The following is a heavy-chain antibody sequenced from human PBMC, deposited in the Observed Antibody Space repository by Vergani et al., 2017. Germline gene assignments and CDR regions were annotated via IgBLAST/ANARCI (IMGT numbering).Heavy chain of an antibody. Sequence: QVQLQESGPGLVKPSETLFLTCTVSNYSISRGYFWGWIRRPPGKGLEWIASFHHTGMTYNNPSLKSRVTISVDTSKNLISLKLNSVTAADTAVYYCACQRGYSGYQYYWGQGTLVTVSS. CDR3: ACQRGYSGYQYY. V-gene: IGHV4-38-2*02. D-gene: IGHD5-12*01. CDR2: FHHTGMT. CDR1: NYSISRGYF. J-gene: IGHJ4*02.